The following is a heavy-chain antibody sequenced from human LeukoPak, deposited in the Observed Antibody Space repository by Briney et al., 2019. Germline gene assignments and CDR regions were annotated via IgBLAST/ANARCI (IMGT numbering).Heavy chain of an antibody. D-gene: IGHD3-10*01. CDR3: ARGSPGYGSGNYHFDY. CDR2: IYSSGSI. Sequence: SETLSLTCTVSGDSISSYYWSWIRQPAGKGLEWIGRIYSSGSINYNPPLKSRVTMSIDTSKNQLSLKLSSVTAADTAVYYCARGSPGYGSGNYHFDYWGQGSLVTVSS. CDR1: GDSISSYY. J-gene: IGHJ4*02. V-gene: IGHV4-4*07.